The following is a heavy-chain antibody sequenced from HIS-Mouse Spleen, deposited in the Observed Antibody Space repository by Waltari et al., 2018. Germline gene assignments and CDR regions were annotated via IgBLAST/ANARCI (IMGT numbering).Heavy chain of an antibody. CDR2: INPNRGGT. V-gene: IGHV1-2*02. CDR3: AGPNLAYYYYYGMDV. CDR1: GYTFTGYY. Sequence: QVQLVQSGAEVKKPGASVKVSCKASGYTFTGYYMHWVRQAPGTGLEGMGRINPNRGGTNYAQKFQGRVTMTRDTSISTAYMELSRLRSDDTAVYYCAGPNLAYYYYYGMDVWGQGTTVTVSS. J-gene: IGHJ6*02.